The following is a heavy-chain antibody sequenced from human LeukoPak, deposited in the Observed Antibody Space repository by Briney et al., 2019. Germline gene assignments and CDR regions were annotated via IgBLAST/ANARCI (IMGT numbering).Heavy chain of an antibody. CDR1: EFTFSNYV. CDR3: ASSLGGFDYFDY. CDR2: ISSSGGSI. V-gene: IGHV3-23*01. Sequence: GGSLRLSCAASEFTFSNYVMTWVRQAPGQGLEWVSGISSSGGSIYYADSVKGRFAISRDNSKNTLYLQMTSLRAEDTAVYYCASSLGGFDYFDYWGQGTLVTVSS. J-gene: IGHJ4*02. D-gene: IGHD1-26*01.